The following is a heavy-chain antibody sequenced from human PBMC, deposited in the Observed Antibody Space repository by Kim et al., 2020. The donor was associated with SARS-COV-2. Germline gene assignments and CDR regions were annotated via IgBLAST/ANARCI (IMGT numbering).Heavy chain of an antibody. CDR3: AVYYYDSSPPC. D-gene: IGHD3-22*01. CDR1: GYSISSGYY. V-gene: IGHV4-38-2*02. J-gene: IGHJ4*02. Sequence: SETLSLTCTVSGYSISSGYYWGWIRQPPGKGLEWIGSIYHSGSTYYNPSLKSRVTISVDTSKNQFSLKLSSVTAADTAVYYCAVYYYDSSPPCWGQGTLV. CDR2: IYHSGST.